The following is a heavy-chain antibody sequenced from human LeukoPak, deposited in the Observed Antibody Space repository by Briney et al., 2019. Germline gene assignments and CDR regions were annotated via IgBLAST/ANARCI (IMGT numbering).Heavy chain of an antibody. J-gene: IGHJ4*02. V-gene: IGHV6-1*01. CDR3: ARERSSWYYLDY. Sequence: SQTLSFTCVISGDSVSSNIATWNWLRQSPSRGLEWLGRTYYRSPWYYDYAVSVRSRITINPDTSKNQFSLQLSSVTPEDTAVYFCARERSSWYYLDYWGQGMLVTVSS. CDR1: GDSVSSNIAT. D-gene: IGHD6-13*01. CDR2: TYYRSPWYY.